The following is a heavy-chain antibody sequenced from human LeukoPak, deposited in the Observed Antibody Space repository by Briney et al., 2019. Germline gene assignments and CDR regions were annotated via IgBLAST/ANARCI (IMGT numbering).Heavy chain of an antibody. CDR2: LHPEDREV. D-gene: IGHD6-6*01. J-gene: IGHJ4*02. CDR3: ATAEQLV. CDR1: GDTLTEIS. V-gene: IGHV1-24*01. Sequence: ASVMVSCRVSGDTLTEISIHWVRQTPGKGLEWMGGLHPEDREVIYAQKFQGRVTMTEDSSTDTAYMDLRSLRSEDTAVYYCATAEQLVWGQGTLVTVSS.